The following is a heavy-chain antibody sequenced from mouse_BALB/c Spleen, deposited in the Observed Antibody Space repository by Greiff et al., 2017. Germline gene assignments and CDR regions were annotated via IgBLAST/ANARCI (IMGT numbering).Heavy chain of an antibody. CDR1: GYSITSGYY. CDR2: ISYDGSN. J-gene: IGHJ4*01. D-gene: IGHD2-4*01. Sequence: EVKLMESGPGLVKPSQSLSLTCSVTGYSITSGYYWNWIRQFPGNKLEWMGYISYDGSNNYNPSLKNRISITRDTSKNQFFLKLNSVTTEDTATYYCARGDYDVAMDYWGQGTSVTVSS. V-gene: IGHV3-6*02. CDR3: ARGDYDVAMDY.